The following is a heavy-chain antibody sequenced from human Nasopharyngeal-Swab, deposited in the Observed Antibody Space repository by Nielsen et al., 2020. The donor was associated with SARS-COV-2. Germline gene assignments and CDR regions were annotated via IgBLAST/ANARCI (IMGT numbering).Heavy chain of an antibody. D-gene: IGHD6-6*01. CDR3: ARAGQYTSSSRADFDY. J-gene: IGHJ4*02. Sequence: GESLKISCAASGFFFSDFWMTWVRQAPGKGLEWVANIRQDGREEYYVDSVKGRFTTSRDNAKNLLYLQMSSLRAEDTAVFYCARAGQYTSSSRADFDYWGQGTPVTVSS. V-gene: IGHV3-7*03. CDR2: IRQDGREE. CDR1: GFFFSDFW.